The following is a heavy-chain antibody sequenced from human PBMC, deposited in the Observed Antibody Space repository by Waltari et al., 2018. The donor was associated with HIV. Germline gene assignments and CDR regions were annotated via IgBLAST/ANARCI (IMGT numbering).Heavy chain of an antibody. V-gene: IGHV1-18*01. CDR2: ISAYNGNT. J-gene: IGHJ4*02. CDR1: GYTFTSYG. Sequence: QVQLVQSGAEVKKPGASVKVSCKASGYTFTSYGISWVRQAPGQGLEWMGWISAYNGNTNYAQKLQGRVTMTTDTSTSTAYMELRSLRSDDTAVYYCARGGPGEAYDFWSGYYPVVDYWGQGTLVTVSS. CDR3: ARGGPGEAYDFWSGYYPVVDY. D-gene: IGHD3-3*01.